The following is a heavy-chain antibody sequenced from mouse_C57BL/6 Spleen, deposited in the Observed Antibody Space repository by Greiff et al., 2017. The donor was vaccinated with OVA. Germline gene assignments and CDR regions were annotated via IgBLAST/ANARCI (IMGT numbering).Heavy chain of an antibody. CDR1: GYTFTDYE. Sequence: QVQLQQSGAELVRPGASVTLSCKASGYTFTDYEMHWVKQTPVHGLEWIGAIDPETGGTAYNQKFKGKAILTADKSSSTAYMELRSLTSEDSAVYYCTRRAQHFDYWGQGTTLTVSS. CDR3: TRRAQHFDY. CDR2: IDPETGGT. V-gene: IGHV1-15*01. D-gene: IGHD3-1*01. J-gene: IGHJ2*01.